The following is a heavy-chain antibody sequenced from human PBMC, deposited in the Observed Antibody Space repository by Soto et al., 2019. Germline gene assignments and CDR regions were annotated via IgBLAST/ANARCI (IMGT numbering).Heavy chain of an antibody. V-gene: IGHV3-9*01. Sequence: EVQLVESGGRLVQPGRSLRLSCVGTGLNFDDFAMHWVRQAPGKGLEWVSGITWNSRVLAYADSVKGRFTISRDNTRNSLYLQMDSLRDEDTALYYWAKGRYDFWSPYHFASWGQGTLVTVSS. D-gene: IGHD3-3*01. J-gene: IGHJ4*02. CDR2: ITWNSRVL. CDR3: AKGRYDFWSPYHFAS. CDR1: GLNFDDFA.